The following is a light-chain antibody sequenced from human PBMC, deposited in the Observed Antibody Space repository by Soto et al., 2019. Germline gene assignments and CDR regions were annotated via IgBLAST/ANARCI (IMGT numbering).Light chain of an antibody. J-gene: IGKJ1*01. CDR3: LQDYNYPRT. V-gene: IGKV1-6*01. CDR2: AAS. Sequence: AIQMTQSPSSLSASVGDRVTITCRASQGIRNDLGWYQQRPGKAPKLLIYAASSLQSGVPSRFSGSGSGTDFSLTISSLQPEDFATYYCLQDYNYPRTFGQGTKAEFK. CDR1: QGIRND.